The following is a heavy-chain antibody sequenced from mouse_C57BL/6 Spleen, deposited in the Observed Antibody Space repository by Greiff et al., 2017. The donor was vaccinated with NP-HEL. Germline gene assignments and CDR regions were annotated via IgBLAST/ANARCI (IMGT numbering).Heavy chain of an antibody. Sequence: VQLVESGPGLVAPSQSLSITCTVSGFSLTSYGVHWVRQPPGKGLEWLVVIWSAGSTTYNSALKSRLSISKDNSKGQVFLKMTSLQTDDPAMYYCARHEGDYYGRSPWFAYWGQGTLVTVSA. CDR2: IWSAGST. V-gene: IGHV2-6-1*01. CDR1: GFSLTSYG. CDR3: ARHEGDYYGRSPWFAY. D-gene: IGHD1-1*01. J-gene: IGHJ3*01.